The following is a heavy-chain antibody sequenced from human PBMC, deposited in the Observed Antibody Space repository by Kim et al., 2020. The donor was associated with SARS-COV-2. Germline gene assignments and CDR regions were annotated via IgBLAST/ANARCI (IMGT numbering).Heavy chain of an antibody. Sequence: DSVQGRFTISRDNSKNTLYLQMSSLRAEDTAVYYCVKSSMIVVVIFYFDYWGQGTLVTVSS. J-gene: IGHJ4*02. V-gene: IGHV3-64D*06. D-gene: IGHD3-22*01. CDR3: VKSSMIVVVIFYFDY.